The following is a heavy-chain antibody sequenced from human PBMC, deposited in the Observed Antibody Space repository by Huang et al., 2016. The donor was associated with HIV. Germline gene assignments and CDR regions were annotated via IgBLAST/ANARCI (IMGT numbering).Heavy chain of an antibody. CDR3: AHREMTGAGGGFDF. CDR1: GFSLSTSGVA. V-gene: IGHV2-5*01. Sequence: QITLKESGPTVVKPTQTLTLTCSFSGFSLSTSGVAVGWIRQPPGTALEWLALTYWNDDERYSSSLRSRITITKDTSKSEVVLRMTSMDPLDTGTYYCAHREMTGAGGGFDFWGLGILVTVSS. CDR2: TYWNDDE. D-gene: IGHD2-15*01. J-gene: IGHJ4*02.